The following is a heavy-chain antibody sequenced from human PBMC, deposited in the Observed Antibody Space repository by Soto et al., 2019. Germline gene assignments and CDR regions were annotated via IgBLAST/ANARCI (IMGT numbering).Heavy chain of an antibody. CDR2: INPSVGTT. CDR3: ARDSYVGVAGRLYGMDV. D-gene: IGHD2-15*01. CDR1: GYTFTSYY. Sequence: ASVKVSCKASGYTFTSYYMHWVRQAPGQGLEWMGIINPSVGTTKYAQKLQGRVTMTRDTSTSTVYMELSSLRSEDTAVYHRARDSYVGVAGRLYGMDVWGQGTTVTVSS. V-gene: IGHV1-46*01. J-gene: IGHJ6*02.